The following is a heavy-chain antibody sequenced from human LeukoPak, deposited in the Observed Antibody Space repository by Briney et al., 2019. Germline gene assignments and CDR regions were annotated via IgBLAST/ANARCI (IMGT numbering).Heavy chain of an antibody. V-gene: IGHV1-18*01. Sequence: VASVKVSCKASGGTFSSYAISWVRQAPGQGLEWMGWITTYNGNTNYAQKLQGRVTITTDTSTSTAYMDLRGLRSDDTAVYFCARGYDYGDYVGDFDYWGQGTLVTVSS. D-gene: IGHD4-17*01. J-gene: IGHJ4*02. CDR3: ARGYDYGDYVGDFDY. CDR1: GGTFSSYA. CDR2: ITTYNGNT.